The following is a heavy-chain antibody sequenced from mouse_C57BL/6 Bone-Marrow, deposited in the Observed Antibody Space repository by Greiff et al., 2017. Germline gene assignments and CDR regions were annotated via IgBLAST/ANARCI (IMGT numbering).Heavy chain of an antibody. D-gene: IGHD2-4*01. CDR3: ARFYDYDGGYAMDY. CDR1: GYTFTSYW. J-gene: IGHJ4*01. Sequence: VQLQQPGAELVRPGSSVKLSCKASGYTFTSYWMDWVKQRPGQGLEWIGNIYPSDSETHYNQKFKDKATLTVDKSSSTAYMPLSSLTSEDSAVYYCARFYDYDGGYAMDYWGQGTSVTVSS. CDR2: IYPSDSET. V-gene: IGHV1-61*01.